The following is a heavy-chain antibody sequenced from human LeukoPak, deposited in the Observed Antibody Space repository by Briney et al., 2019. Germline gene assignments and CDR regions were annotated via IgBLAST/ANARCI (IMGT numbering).Heavy chain of an antibody. V-gene: IGHV4-59*01. J-gene: IGHJ5*02. CDR1: GGSISSYY. Sequence: SETLSLTCTVPGGSISSYYWSWIRQPPGKGLEWIGYIYYSGNSNYNPSLNSRVTISVDTSKNRFSLRLSSVTAADTAIYYCARDLGYCSTASCYAWFDPWGQGTLVTVSS. CDR3: ARDLGYCSTASCYAWFDP. D-gene: IGHD2-2*01. CDR2: IYYSGNS.